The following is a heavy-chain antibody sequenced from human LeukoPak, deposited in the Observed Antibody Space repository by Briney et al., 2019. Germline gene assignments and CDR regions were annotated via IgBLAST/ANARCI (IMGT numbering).Heavy chain of an antibody. Sequence: PGGSLRLSCAASGFIVSSNYMSWVRQAPGKGLEWVSVIYSGGSTNYADSVKGRFTISRDNSKNTLYLQMNSLRAEDTAVYYCARGVSGGYFDYWGQGTLVTVSS. CDR3: ARGVSGGYFDY. CDR1: GFIVSSNY. J-gene: IGHJ4*02. CDR2: IYSGGST. D-gene: IGHD3-16*01. V-gene: IGHV3-53*01.